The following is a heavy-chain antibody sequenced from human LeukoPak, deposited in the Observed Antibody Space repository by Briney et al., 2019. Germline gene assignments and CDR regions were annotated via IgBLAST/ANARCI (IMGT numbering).Heavy chain of an antibody. J-gene: IGHJ3*02. V-gene: IGHV3-15*01. D-gene: IGHD3-22*01. CDR3: TTLYDSSGYYDADHAFDI. CDR2: IKSNTYGGTT. CDR1: GFTFSNAW. Sequence: GGTLRLSCAASGFTFSNAWKSWVRQAPGKGLEWVGGIKSNTYGGTTDYAAPVKGRFTISRDDSKNTLYLQMNSLKTEDTVVYYCTTLYDSSGYYDADHAFDIWGQGTMVTVSS.